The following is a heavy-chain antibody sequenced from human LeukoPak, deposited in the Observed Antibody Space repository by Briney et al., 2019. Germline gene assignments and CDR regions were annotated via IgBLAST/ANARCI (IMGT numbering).Heavy chain of an antibody. J-gene: IGHJ4*02. Sequence: GGSLRLSCAASGFTFRSHGMHWVRQAPGKGLEWVAGIWCDGSNEDYADSVKGRFTISRDNSKNTLYLQMNSLRVEDTAVYYCARGVGIAVAGTEGDFDYWGQGTLVTVSS. D-gene: IGHD6-19*01. CDR3: ARGVGIAVAGTEGDFDY. CDR1: GFTFRSHG. V-gene: IGHV3-33*01. CDR2: IWCDGSNE.